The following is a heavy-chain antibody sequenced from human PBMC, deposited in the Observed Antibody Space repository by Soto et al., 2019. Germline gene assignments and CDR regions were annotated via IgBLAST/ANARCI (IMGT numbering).Heavy chain of an antibody. J-gene: IGHJ4*02. D-gene: IGHD6-13*01. CDR2: IYYSGST. CDR1: GVSISSGGYY. CDR3: ARSVGVAAAGPFDY. Sequence: QVQLQESGPGLVKPSQTLSLTCTVSGVSISSGGYYWSWILQHPGKGLEGIGYIYYSGSTYYNPSLKSRVTISVDTSKNQFSLKLSSVTAADTAVYYCARSVGVAAAGPFDYWGQGTLVTVSS. V-gene: IGHV4-31*03.